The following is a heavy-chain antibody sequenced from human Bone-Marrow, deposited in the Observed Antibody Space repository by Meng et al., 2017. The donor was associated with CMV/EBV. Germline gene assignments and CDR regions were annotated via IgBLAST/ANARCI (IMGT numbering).Heavy chain of an antibody. V-gene: IGHV4-34*01. CDR2: INHSGST. CDR3: ARGRGYYSRRYFDY. CDR1: GGFFSCYY. D-gene: IGHD3-10*01. J-gene: IGHJ4*02. Sequence: QAHLTQLWAGLFKPSETLPLTCAVYGGFFSCYYWGWIRQGPREGLEWIGEINHSGSTNYNPSLKSRVTISVDTSKNQFSLKLSFVTAADTAVYYCARGRGYYSRRYFDYWGQGTLVTVSS.